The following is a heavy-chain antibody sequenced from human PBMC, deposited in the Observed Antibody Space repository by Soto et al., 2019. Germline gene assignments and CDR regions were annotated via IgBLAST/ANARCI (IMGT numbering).Heavy chain of an antibody. CDR3: ARRPATYYGMDV. V-gene: IGHV3-74*01. CDR1: GFTFSSYW. J-gene: IGHJ6*02. CDR2: INSDGSST. Sequence: GGSLRLSCAASGFTFSSYWMHWVRQAPGKGLVWVSRINSDGSSTSYADSVKGRFTISRDNAKNTLYLQMNSLRAEDTAVYYCARRPATYYGMDVWGQGTTVTVSS.